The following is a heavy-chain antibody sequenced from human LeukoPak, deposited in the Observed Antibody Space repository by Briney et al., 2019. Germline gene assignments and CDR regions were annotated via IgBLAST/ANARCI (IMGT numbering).Heavy chain of an antibody. CDR3: ARDMDV. CDR2: IKQDGGEK. V-gene: IGHV3-7*04. CDR1: GFTFSTYW. Sequence: GGSLRLSCAASGFTFSTYWMTWVRQAPGQGLEWVAHIKQDGGEKYYVDSVKGRFTISRDNAKSSLYLQMNSLRAEDTAVYYCARDMDVWGQGTTVTVSS. J-gene: IGHJ6*02.